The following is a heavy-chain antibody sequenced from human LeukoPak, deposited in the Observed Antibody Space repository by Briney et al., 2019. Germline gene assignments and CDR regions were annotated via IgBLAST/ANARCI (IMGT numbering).Heavy chain of an antibody. CDR3: AGGVVGAGYFDY. J-gene: IGHJ4*02. CDR2: IYYSGST. D-gene: IGHD2-15*01. CDR1: GGSISSYY. Sequence: SETLSLTCTVSGGSISSYYWSWIRQPPGKGLEWIAYIYYSGSTNYNPSLKSRVTISVDTSKNQFSLKLSSVTAADTAVYYRAGGVVGAGYFDYWGQGTLVTVSS. V-gene: IGHV4-59*01.